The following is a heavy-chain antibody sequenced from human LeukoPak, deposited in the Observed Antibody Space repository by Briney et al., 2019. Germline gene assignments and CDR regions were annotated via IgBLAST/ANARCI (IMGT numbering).Heavy chain of an antibody. CDR3: ARGTSSSWYRWFDY. Sequence: SSETLSLTCTVSGGSISSSSYYWGWIRQPPGKGLEWIGSIYYSGSTYYNPSLKSRVTISVDTSKNQFSLKLSSVTAADTAVHYCARGTSSSWYRWFDYWGQGTLVTVSS. J-gene: IGHJ4*02. CDR1: GGSISSSSYY. D-gene: IGHD6-13*01. CDR2: IYYSGST. V-gene: IGHV4-39*01.